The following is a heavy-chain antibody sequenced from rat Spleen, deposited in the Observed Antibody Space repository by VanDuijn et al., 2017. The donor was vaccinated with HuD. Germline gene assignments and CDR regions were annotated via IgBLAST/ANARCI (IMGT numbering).Heavy chain of an antibody. V-gene: IGHV5-31*01. D-gene: IGHD1-12*02. CDR1: GFTFNNYW. J-gene: IGHJ1*01. CDR3: TRAGTMMVLTYYDRYYWYFDF. CDR2: ITNTGGST. Sequence: EVQLVESGGGLVQPGRSLKLSCVASGFTFNNYWMTWIRQAPGKGLEWVASITNTGGSTYYPDSVKGRFTISRDNAKSTLYLQMNSLRSEDTATYYCTRAGTMMVLTYYDRYYWYFDFWGPGTMVTVSS.